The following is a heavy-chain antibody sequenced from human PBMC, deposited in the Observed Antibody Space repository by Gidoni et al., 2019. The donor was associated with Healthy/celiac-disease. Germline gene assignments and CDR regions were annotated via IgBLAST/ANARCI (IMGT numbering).Heavy chain of an antibody. CDR3: ARDPNYYDSSVQGDY. Sequence: VQLVESGGGLVKPGGSLRLSCAASGFTFSSYSMNWVRQAPGKGLEWVSSISSSSSYIYYADSVKGRFTISRDNAKNSLYLQMNSLRAEDTAVYYCARDPNYYDSSVQGDYWGQGTLVTVSS. J-gene: IGHJ4*02. CDR1: GFTFSSYS. V-gene: IGHV3-21*01. D-gene: IGHD3-22*01. CDR2: ISSSSSYI.